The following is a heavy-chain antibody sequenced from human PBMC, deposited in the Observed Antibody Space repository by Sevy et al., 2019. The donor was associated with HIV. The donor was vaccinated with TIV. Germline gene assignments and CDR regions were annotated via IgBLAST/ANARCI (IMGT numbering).Heavy chain of an antibody. Sequence: GGSLRLSCAASGFTFSSYGMHWVRQAPGKGLEWVAVISYDGINKYYGDSVKGRITISKDNSKNTLYLQMNSLRAEDTAVYYCAKVGSYSGSGSFYNRGMDVWGQRTTVTVSS. J-gene: IGHJ6*02. CDR3: AKVGSYSGSGSFYNRGMDV. CDR2: ISYDGINK. V-gene: IGHV3-30*18. D-gene: IGHD3-10*01. CDR1: GFTFSSYG.